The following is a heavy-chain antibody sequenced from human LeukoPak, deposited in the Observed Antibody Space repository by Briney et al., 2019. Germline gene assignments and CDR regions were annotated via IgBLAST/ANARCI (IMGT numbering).Heavy chain of an antibody. CDR2: IYYSGST. CDR1: GGSISSYY. CDR3: ARSRGGELLSRPFDY. V-gene: IGHV4-59*08. D-gene: IGHD3-10*01. J-gene: IGHJ4*02. Sequence: KTSETLSLTCTVSGGSISSYYWSWIRQPPGKGLEWIGYIYYSGSTNYNPSLKSRVTISVDTSKNQFSLKLSSVTAADTAVYYCARSRGGELLSRPFDYWGQGTLVTVSS.